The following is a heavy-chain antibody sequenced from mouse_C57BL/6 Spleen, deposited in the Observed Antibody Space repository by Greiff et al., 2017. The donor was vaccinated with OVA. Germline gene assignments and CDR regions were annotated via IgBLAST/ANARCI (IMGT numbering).Heavy chain of an antibody. CDR3: TRSYSYAMDY. D-gene: IGHD2-10*01. J-gene: IGHJ4*01. CDR1: GFTFSSYA. Sequence: EVKLMESGEGLVKPGGSLKLSCAASGFTFSSYAMSWVRQSPEKSLEWVAYISSGDDYINYADTVKGRFTISRDKARNTLYLQMSSLKSEDTAMYYCTRSYSYAMDYWGQGTSVTVSS. V-gene: IGHV5-9-1*02. CDR2: ISSGDDYI.